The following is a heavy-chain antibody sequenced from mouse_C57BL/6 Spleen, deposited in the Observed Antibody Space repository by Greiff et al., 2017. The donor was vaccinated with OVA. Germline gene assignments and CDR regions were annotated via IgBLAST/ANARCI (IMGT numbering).Heavy chain of an antibody. CDR2: IRNKANGYTT. V-gene: IGHV7-3*01. CDR1: GFTFTDYY. J-gene: IGHJ2*01. D-gene: IGHD4-1*01. Sequence: EVQLVESGGGLVQPGGSLSLSCAASGFTFTDYYMSWVRQPPGKALEWLGFIRNKANGYTTEYSASVKGRFTISRDNSQSILYLQMNALRAEDSATYYCARSNWDGNYFDYWGQGTTLTVSS. CDR3: ARSNWDGNYFDY.